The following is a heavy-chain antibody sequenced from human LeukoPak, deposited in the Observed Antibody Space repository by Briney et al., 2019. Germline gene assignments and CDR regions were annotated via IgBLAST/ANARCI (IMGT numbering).Heavy chain of an antibody. J-gene: IGHJ4*02. CDR1: GFTFSSYA. Sequence: GGSLRLSCAASGFTFSSYAMSWVRQAPGKGLEWVSAISGSGGSTYYADSVKGRFTISRDNSKNTLYLQMNSLSAEDTAVYYCAKDVRYSSHYFDYWGQGTLVTVSS. D-gene: IGHD6-13*01. V-gene: IGHV3-23*01. CDR3: AKDVRYSSHYFDY. CDR2: ISGSGGST.